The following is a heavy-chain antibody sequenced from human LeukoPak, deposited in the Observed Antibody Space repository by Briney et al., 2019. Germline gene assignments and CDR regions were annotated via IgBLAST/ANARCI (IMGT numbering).Heavy chain of an antibody. CDR2: ISGSGGSA. J-gene: IGHJ6*02. Sequence: GGSLRLSCAASGFTFSSYAMTWVRQAPGKGLQRVSVISGSGGSAYYADSLNSRFTISRDNSKNTLYLQMNSLRAEDTAVYYCAKDRYGVYGMDVWGQGTTVTVSS. V-gene: IGHV3-23*01. CDR3: AKDRYGVYGMDV. CDR1: GFTFSSYA. D-gene: IGHD3-10*01.